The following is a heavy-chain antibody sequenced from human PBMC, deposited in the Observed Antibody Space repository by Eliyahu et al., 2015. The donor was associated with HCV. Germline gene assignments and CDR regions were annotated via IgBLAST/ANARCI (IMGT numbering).Heavy chain of an antibody. V-gene: IGHV4-59*01. CDR1: GGSISSYX. D-gene: IGHD6-19*01. CDR2: IYYSGST. CDR3: ASGGGGIAVAGTGGWFDP. J-gene: IGHJ5*02. Sequence: QVQLQESGPGLVKPSETLSLXCTVXGGSISSYXWSWIRQPPGKGLAWIAYIYYSGSTNYNPSLKSRVTISVDTSKNQFSLKLNSVTAADTAVYYCASGGGGIAVAGTGGWFDPWGQGTLVTVSS.